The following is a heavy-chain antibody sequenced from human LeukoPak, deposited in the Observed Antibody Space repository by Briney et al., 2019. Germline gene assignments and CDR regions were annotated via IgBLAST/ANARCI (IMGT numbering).Heavy chain of an antibody. J-gene: IGHJ5*02. V-gene: IGHV1-46*01. CDR3: AKRDEVWFDP. CDR2: INPSGGST. Sequence: GASVTVSFKASGYTFTSYYMHWVRQAAGQGLEWMGIINPSGGSTNYAQKYQGRVTMTRDTSTNTVHMELRSLRSEGTAVYYCAKRDEVWFDPWGQGTLVSVSS. D-gene: IGHD5-24*01. CDR1: GYTFTSYY.